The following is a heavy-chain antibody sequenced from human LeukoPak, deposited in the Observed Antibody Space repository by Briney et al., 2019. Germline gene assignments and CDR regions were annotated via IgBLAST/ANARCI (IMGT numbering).Heavy chain of an antibody. V-gene: IGHV4-34*01. CDR1: GGSFSGYY. D-gene: IGHD3-22*01. CDR3: ARKNYCNSGVYYPVSYTYSGRDV. Sequence: SETLSLTCAVYGGSFSGYYWSWIRQPPGKGLEWIGEINHSGSTNYNPSLKSRVTISVDTSKNQFSLKLSSVTAADTAVYYCARKNYCNSGVYYPVSYTYSGRDVGGQGTRAPVSS. J-gene: IGHJ6*02. CDR2: INHSGST.